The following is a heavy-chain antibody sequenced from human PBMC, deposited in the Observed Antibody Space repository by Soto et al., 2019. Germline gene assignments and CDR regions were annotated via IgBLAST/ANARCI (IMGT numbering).Heavy chain of an antibody. CDR1: GGSISSYY. J-gene: IGHJ1*01. V-gene: IGHV4-59*01. CDR3: ARDLTHQVQH. Sequence: PSETLSLTCTVSGGSISSYYWSWIRQPPGKGLEWIGYIYYSGSTNYNPSLKSRVTISVDTSKNQFSLKLSSVTAADTTVYYCARDLTHQVQHWGQGTLVTVSS. D-gene: IGHD2-2*01. CDR2: IYYSGST.